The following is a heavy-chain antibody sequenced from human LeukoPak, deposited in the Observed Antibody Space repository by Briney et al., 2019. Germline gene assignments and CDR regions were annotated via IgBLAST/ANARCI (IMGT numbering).Heavy chain of an antibody. CDR2: INARGDT. CDR1: GRSFNDYY. V-gene: IGHV4-34*01. Sequence: SETLSLTCAVYGRSFNDYYWNWIRQPPGKGLEWIGEINARGDTNYNPSLKSRVTIFVDTSKSQFSLRLTSMIAADTAVYYCARGQVPAARGYNWFDPWGQGTLVTVSS. D-gene: IGHD2-2*01. J-gene: IGHJ5*02. CDR3: ARGQVPAARGYNWFDP.